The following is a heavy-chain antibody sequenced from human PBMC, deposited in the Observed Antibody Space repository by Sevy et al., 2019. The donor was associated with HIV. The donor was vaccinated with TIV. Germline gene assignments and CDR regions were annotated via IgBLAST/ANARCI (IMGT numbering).Heavy chain of an antibody. CDR1: RFTFSRYG. J-gene: IGHJ3*01. D-gene: IGHD3-10*01. Sequence: GGSLRLSCAASRFTFSRYGMHWVRQAPGKGLEWVAFIQYDGSTKYYAESVKGRFIISRDNSKDTLYLQMNSLRGDDTSLYYCAKGLGMVQGALLSDDVWGQGTMVTVSS. CDR3: AKGLGMVQGALLSDDV. V-gene: IGHV3-30*02. CDR2: IQYDGSTK.